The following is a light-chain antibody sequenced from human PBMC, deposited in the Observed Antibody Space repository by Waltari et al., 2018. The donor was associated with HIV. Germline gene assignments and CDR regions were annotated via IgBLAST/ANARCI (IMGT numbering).Light chain of an antibody. CDR1: QDISNY. CDR3: QQYNNLLSLT. CDR2: DAS. J-gene: IGKJ4*01. V-gene: IGKV1-33*01. Sequence: DIQMAQSPSSLSASVGDRVTITCQASQDISNYLNWYQQKPGKAPKLLIYDASNLQTGVPSRFSGRGSGTYFTFTISRLQPEDIGTYYCQQYNNLLSLTFGGGTAVEIK.